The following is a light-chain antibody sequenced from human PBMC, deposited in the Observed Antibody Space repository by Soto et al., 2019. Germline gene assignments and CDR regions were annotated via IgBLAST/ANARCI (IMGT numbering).Light chain of an antibody. Sequence: QAVVTQPPSVSGAPGQRVTISCTGSSSNIGAGYDVHWYQQLPGTAPKLLIYGNSNRPSGVPDRFSGSKSGTSASLAITGRQAEDEADYYGQSYDSSLSGWVVFGGGIKLTVL. V-gene: IGLV1-40*01. CDR1: SSNIGAGYD. CDR2: GNS. J-gene: IGLJ2*01. CDR3: QSYDSSLSGWVV.